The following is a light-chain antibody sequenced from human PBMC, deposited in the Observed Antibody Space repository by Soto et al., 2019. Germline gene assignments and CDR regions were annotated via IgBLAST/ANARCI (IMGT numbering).Light chain of an antibody. CDR1: QGISSY. CDR3: QQYNSFSLIT. J-gene: IGKJ5*01. CDR2: DAS. V-gene: IGKV1-8*01. Sequence: AIRMTQSPSSFSASTGDRVTITCRASQGISSYLAWYQQKPGKAPKILISDASILESGVPSRFSGTGSGTEFTLTISSLQPDDFATYFCQQYNSFSLITFGQGTRLEI.